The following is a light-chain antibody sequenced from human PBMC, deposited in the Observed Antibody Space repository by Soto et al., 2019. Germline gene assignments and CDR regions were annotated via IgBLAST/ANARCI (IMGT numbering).Light chain of an antibody. CDR2: GAS. CDR1: QSIRSPF. J-gene: IGKJ1*01. V-gene: IGKV3-20*01. Sequence: EFVLTQSPATLSLSPGERATLSCRASQSIRSPFLAWYQQKPGQAPRLFIHGASSRATGIPDRFSGSGSGTDFTLTISRLEPEDFAVYYCGSDEWTFGQGTKVE. CDR3: GSDEWT.